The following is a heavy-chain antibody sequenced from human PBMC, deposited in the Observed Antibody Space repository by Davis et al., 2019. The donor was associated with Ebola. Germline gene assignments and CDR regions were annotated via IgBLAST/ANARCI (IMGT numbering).Heavy chain of an antibody. V-gene: IGHV1-2*02. D-gene: IGHD3-3*01. CDR1: GYTFTGYY. Sequence: ASVQVSCKASGYTFTGYYMHWVRQAPGQGLAWMGWINPNSGGTNYAQKFQGRVTMTRDTSISTAYMELSRLRSDDTAVYYCARELGPMGYYDFWTDYYYYGMDVWGQGTTVTVSS. J-gene: IGHJ6*02. CDR3: ARELGPMGYYDFWTDYYYYGMDV. CDR2: INPNSGGT.